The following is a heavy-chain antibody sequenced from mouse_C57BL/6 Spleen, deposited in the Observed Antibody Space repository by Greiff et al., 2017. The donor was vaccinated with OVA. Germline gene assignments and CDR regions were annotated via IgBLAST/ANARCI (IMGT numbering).Heavy chain of an antibody. J-gene: IGHJ4*01. CDR3: ARPYDYDVPYAMDY. D-gene: IGHD2-4*01. CDR1: GYTFTSYW. V-gene: IGHV1-7*01. CDR2: INPSWGDT. Sequence: VQLQQSGAELLKPGASVKLSCKASGYTFTSYWMHWVKQRPGQGLEWTGYINPSWGDTKYNQKFKDKATLTADKSSSTSYMQLSSLTYEDSAGYYCARPYDYDVPYAMDYWGQGTSVTVSS.